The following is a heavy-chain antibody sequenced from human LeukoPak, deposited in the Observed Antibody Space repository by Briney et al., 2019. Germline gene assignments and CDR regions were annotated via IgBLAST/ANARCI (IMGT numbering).Heavy chain of an antibody. J-gene: IGHJ5*01. Sequence: PGGSLRLSCAASGFTFSNAWMSWVRQAPGKGLEWVGRIKSKTGGGTTDYAAPVKGRFTISRDDSKNTLYLQMNSLKTEDTAVYYCTTPLRYFDWFGYWGQGTLVTVSS. CDR2: IKSKTGGGTT. D-gene: IGHD3-9*01. V-gene: IGHV3-15*01. CDR3: TTPLRYFDWFGY. CDR1: GFTFSNAW.